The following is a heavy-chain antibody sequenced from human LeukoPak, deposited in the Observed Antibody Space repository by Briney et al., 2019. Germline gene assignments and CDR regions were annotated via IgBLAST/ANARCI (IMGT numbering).Heavy chain of an antibody. Sequence: SETLSLTCTVSGGSISSHYWSWIRQPPGKGLEWIGYIYYSGSTNYNPYLKSRVTISVDTSKNQFSLRLSSVTAADTAVYYCARYSSGWYGNWFDPWGQGTLVTVSS. CDR2: IYYSGST. CDR1: GGSISSHY. V-gene: IGHV4-59*11. CDR3: ARYSSGWYGNWFDP. J-gene: IGHJ5*02. D-gene: IGHD6-19*01.